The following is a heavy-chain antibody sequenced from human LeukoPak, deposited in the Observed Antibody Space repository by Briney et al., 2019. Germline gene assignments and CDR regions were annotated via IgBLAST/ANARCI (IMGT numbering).Heavy chain of an antibody. J-gene: IGHJ4*02. D-gene: IGHD3-10*01. Sequence: SETLSLTCTVSGGSISSGGYYWSWIRQHPGKGLEWIGYIYYSGSTYYNPSLKSRVTISVDTSKNQFSLKLSSVTAADTAVYYCAREALLRGIIIRFDYWGQGTLVTVSS. CDR3: AREALLRGIIIRFDY. CDR1: GGSISSGGYY. V-gene: IGHV4-31*03. CDR2: IYYSGST.